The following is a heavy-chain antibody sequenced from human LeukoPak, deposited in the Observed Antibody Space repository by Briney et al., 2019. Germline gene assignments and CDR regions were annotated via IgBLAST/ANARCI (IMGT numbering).Heavy chain of an antibody. J-gene: IGHJ6*03. CDR3: ARAVTTKWDYYYMDV. V-gene: IGHV4-59*12. Sequence: SGTLSLTCTVSGGSISSYYWTWIRQPPGKGLEWTGSIYYSGSTYYNPSLKSRVTISVDTSKNQFSLKLSSVTAADTAVYYCARAVTTKWDYYYMDVWGKGTTVTVSS. D-gene: IGHD4-17*01. CDR2: IYYSGST. CDR1: GGSISSYY.